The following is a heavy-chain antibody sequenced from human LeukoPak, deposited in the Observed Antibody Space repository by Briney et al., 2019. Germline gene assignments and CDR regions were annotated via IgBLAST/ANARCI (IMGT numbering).Heavy chain of an antibody. Sequence: PGGSLRLSCGASGFTLSDSYMSWIRQAPGKGLEWVSYILMSTNYTSYAASVKGRFTISRDNAKNSLYLQMNSLRAEDTAVYYCAKDLAEMATIIDYWGQGTLVTVSS. CDR2: ILMSTNYT. CDR1: GFTLSDSY. V-gene: IGHV3-11*05. J-gene: IGHJ4*02. D-gene: IGHD5-24*01. CDR3: AKDLAEMATIIDY.